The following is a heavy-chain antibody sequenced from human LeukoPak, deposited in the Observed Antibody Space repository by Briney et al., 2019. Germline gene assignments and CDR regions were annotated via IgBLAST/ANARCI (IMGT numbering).Heavy chain of an antibody. CDR1: GGTFSSYA. CDR3: ASVADYYDSSGYLDY. Sequence: ASVKVSCKASGGTFSSYAISWVRQVPGQGLEWMGRIIPILGIANYAQKFQGRVTITADKSTSTAYMELSSLRSEDTAVYYCASVADYYDSSGYLDYWGQGTLVTVSS. D-gene: IGHD3-22*01. V-gene: IGHV1-69*04. CDR2: IIPILGIA. J-gene: IGHJ4*02.